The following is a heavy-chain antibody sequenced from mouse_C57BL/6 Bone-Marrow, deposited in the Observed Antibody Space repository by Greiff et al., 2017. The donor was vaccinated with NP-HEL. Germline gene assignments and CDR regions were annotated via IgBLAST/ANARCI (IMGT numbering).Heavy chain of an antibody. V-gene: IGHV14-3*01. CDR3: DRWGEYSLYAMDY. CDR1: GFTFKNSC. Sequence: EVQLVESGAELVKPGASVKLSCTASGFTFKNSCMHWVKQRPEQGLEWIGRINPASGTTNYAEKFKGKATITADKASNTAYLQLSSLTSEDTAIYYCDRWGEYSLYAMDYWGQGTSVTVSS. D-gene: IGHD2-13*01. CDR2: INPASGTT. J-gene: IGHJ4*01.